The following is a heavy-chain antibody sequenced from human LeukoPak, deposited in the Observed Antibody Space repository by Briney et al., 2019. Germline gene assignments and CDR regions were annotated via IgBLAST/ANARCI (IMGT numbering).Heavy chain of an antibody. Sequence: GGSLRLSCAASGFTFDDYAMHWVRQAPGKGLEWVSGISWNSGSIGYADSVKGRFTISRDNAKNTLYLHMNSLRAEDTAVYYCARDSANFDYWGQGTLVTVSS. V-gene: IGHV3-9*01. J-gene: IGHJ4*02. CDR2: ISWNSGSI. CDR3: ARDSANFDY. CDR1: GFTFDDYA.